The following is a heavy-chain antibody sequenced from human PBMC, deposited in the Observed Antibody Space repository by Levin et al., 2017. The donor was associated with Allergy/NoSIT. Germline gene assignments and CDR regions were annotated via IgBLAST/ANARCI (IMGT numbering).Heavy chain of an antibody. V-gene: IGHV3-23*01. J-gene: IGHJ4*02. D-gene: IGHD4-17*01. CDR1: GFTFSSYA. Sequence: GESLKISCAASGFTFSSYAMSWVRQAPGKGLEWVSAISGSGGSTYYADSVKGRFTISRDNSKNTLYLQMNSLRAEDTAVYYCALAPGDHDYGDYTLFDYWGQGTLVTVSS. CDR2: ISGSGGST. CDR3: ALAPGDHDYGDYTLFDY.